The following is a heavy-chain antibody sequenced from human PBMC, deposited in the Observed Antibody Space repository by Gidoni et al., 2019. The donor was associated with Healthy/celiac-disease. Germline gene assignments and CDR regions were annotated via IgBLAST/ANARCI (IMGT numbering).Heavy chain of an antibody. D-gene: IGHD2-8*01. V-gene: IGHV3-23*01. CDR2: ISGSGGST. J-gene: IGHJ6*02. Sequence: EVQLLESGGGLVQPGGSLRLSCAASGFTFSSYAMSWVRQAPGKGLEWVSAISGSGGSTYYADSVKGRFTISRDNSKNTLYLQMNSLRAEDTAVYYCAKVYPYLVLMVYASGMDVWGQGTTVTVSS. CDR1: GFTFSSYA. CDR3: AKVYPYLVLMVYASGMDV.